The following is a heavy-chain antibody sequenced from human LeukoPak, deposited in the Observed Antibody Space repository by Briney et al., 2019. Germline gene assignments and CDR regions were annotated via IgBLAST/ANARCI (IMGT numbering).Heavy chain of an antibody. V-gene: IGHV3-21*04. CDR2: ISSASTYI. D-gene: IGHD2-21*01. J-gene: IGHJ4*02. CDR1: GFTFSSYS. Sequence: GESLRLSCAASGFTFSSYSMNWVRQAPGKGLEWVSSISSASTYIYYADSVKGRFTISRDNSKNTLYLQMNSLRAEDTAVYYCAKEAHIPEYYFDYWGQGTLITVSS. CDR3: AKEAHIPEYYFDY.